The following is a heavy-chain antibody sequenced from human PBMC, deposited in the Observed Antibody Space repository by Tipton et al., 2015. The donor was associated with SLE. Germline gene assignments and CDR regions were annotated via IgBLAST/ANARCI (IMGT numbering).Heavy chain of an antibody. CDR3: ARDLNYYGSGSYKGWFDP. V-gene: IGHV4-38-2*02. J-gene: IGHJ5*02. CDR2: FYHRGTT. CDR1: GHSISSGFY. D-gene: IGHD3-10*01. Sequence: TLSLTCSVSGHSISSGFYWGWIRQSPGKGLEWIGNFYHRGTTYYNPSLKSRVTISADTSKNHLSLTLTSVTAADTAVYYCARDLNYYGSGSYKGWFDPWGQGTLVTVSS.